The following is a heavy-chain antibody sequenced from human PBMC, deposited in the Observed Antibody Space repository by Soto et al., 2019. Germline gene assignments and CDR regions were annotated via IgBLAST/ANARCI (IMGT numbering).Heavy chain of an antibody. D-gene: IGHD2-15*01. CDR3: AHRLRKYLSGGSFYGMDV. J-gene: IGHJ6*02. V-gene: IGHV2-5*02. CDR2: IYWDDDK. Sequence: QITLKESGPTLVKPTQTLTLTCTFSGFSLSTSGVGVGWIRQPPGKALEWLALIYWDDDKRYSPSLKSRLTITKDTSKNQVVLTMTNMDPVDTATYYCAHRLRKYLSGGSFYGMDVWGQGTTVTVSS. CDR1: GFSLSTSGVG.